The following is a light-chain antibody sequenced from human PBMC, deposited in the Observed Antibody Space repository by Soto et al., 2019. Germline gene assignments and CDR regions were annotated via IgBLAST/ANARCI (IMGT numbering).Light chain of an antibody. J-gene: IGLJ3*02. CDR3: SSYAASNNFYFV. Sequence: QSALTHPPPAPGSPAQSVTLPCSGTSRDGGGYNYVSWYQQYPGRAPKLMIYEVTKRPSGVPDRFSGSKSGNTASLTVPGLQAEDEADYYCSSYAASNNFYFVFGGGTKVTVL. CDR1: SRDGGGYNY. V-gene: IGLV2-8*01. CDR2: EVT.